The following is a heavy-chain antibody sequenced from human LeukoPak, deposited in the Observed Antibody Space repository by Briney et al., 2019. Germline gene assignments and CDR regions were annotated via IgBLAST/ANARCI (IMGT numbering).Heavy chain of an antibody. V-gene: IGHV1-18*01. Sequence: ASVKVSCKASGYPFNNYDINWVRQATGQGLEWMGWISAYNGNTNYAQELQGRVTMTTDTSTSTAYMELRSLRSDDTAVYYCARVDSIAAAGEEDYWGQGTLVTVSS. CDR3: ARVDSIAAAGEEDY. CDR2: ISAYNGNT. D-gene: IGHD6-13*01. CDR1: GYPFNNYD. J-gene: IGHJ4*02.